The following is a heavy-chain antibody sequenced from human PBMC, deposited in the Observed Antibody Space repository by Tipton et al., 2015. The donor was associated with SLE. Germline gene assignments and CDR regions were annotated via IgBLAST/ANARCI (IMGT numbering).Heavy chain of an antibody. CDR3: EGTAAKDY. CDR1: GGSISSHY. Sequence: TLSLTCTVSGGSISSHYWGWIRQPPGKGLEWIGSIYYSGSTYYNPSLKSRVTISVDTSKNQLSLKLDSVTAADTAVYYCEGTAAKDYWGQGVLVTVSS. V-gene: IGHV4-39*01. J-gene: IGHJ4*02. CDR2: IYYSGST. D-gene: IGHD6-25*01.